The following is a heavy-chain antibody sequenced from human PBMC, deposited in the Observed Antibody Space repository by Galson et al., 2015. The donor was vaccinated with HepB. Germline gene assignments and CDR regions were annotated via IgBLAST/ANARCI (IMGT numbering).Heavy chain of an antibody. CDR2: IWNDGSNK. Sequence: SLRLSCAASGLTFSSYGMHWVRQAPGKGLEWVAVIWNDGSNKYYVDSVKGRFTISRDNSKNTLYLQMNSLRAEDTAVYYCARDELEGGKVGYMDVWGKGTTVTVSS. CDR1: GLTFSSYG. D-gene: IGHD1-1*01. CDR3: ARDELEGGKVGYMDV. J-gene: IGHJ6*03. V-gene: IGHV3-33*01.